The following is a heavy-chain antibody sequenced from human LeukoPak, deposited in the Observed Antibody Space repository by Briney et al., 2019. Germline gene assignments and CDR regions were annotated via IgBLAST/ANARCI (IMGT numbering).Heavy chain of an antibody. J-gene: IGHJ4*02. V-gene: IGHV4-59*01. CDR3: ASGSYYFDY. Sequence: SETLSLTCTVSGGSISPFYWNWIRQPPGKGLEWIGYIYYTGGTSYNPSLKSRVTISVDTSKNQFSLKLSSVTAADTAVYYCASGSYYFDYWGQGTLVTVSS. D-gene: IGHD1-26*01. CDR1: GGSISPFY. CDR2: IYYTGGT.